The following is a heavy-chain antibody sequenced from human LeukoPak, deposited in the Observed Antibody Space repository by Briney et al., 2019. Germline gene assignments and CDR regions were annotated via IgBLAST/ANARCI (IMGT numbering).Heavy chain of an antibody. Sequence: PGGSLRLSCAASGFTFSSYGMHGVRQAPGKGLEWVAVISYDGSNKYYADSVKGRFTISRDNSKNTLYLQMNSLRAEDTAVYYCASTARWIQLWYSFDYWGQGTLVTVSS. CDR2: ISYDGSNK. V-gene: IGHV3-30*03. J-gene: IGHJ4*02. CDR3: ASTARWIQLWYSFDY. CDR1: GFTFSSYG. D-gene: IGHD5-18*01.